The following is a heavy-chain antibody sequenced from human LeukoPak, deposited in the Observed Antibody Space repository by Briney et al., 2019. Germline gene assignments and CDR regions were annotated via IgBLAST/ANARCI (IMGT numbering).Heavy chain of an antibody. J-gene: IGHJ5*02. V-gene: IGHV4-39*01. CDR3: ARQSPVVPAAIHGFDP. Sequence: SETLSLTCTVSGGSISRSNYYWGWIRQPPGKGLEWIGSIHYSGSTYYNPSLKSRVTISVDTSKNQFSLKLSSVTAADTAVYYCARQSPVVPAAIHGFDPWGQGTLVTVSS. CDR1: GGSISRSNYY. D-gene: IGHD2-2*02. CDR2: IHYSGST.